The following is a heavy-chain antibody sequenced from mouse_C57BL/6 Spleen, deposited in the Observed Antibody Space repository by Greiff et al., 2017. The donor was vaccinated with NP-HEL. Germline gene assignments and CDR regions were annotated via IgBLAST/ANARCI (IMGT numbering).Heavy chain of an antibody. D-gene: IGHD1-1*01. CDR2: IDPSDSYT. V-gene: IGHV1-69*01. Sequence: QVQLQQPGAELVMPGASVKLSCKASGYTFTSYWMHWVKQRPGQGLEWIGEIDPSDSYTNYNQKFKGKSTLTVDKSSSTAYMQLSSLTSEDSAVYYCARSDVYGGYFDVWGTGTTVTVSS. CDR3: ARSDVYGGYFDV. CDR1: GYTFTSYW. J-gene: IGHJ1*03.